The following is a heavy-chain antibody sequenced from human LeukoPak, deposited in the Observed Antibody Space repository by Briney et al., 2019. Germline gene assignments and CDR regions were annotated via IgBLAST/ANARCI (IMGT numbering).Heavy chain of an antibody. D-gene: IGHD5-18*01. V-gene: IGHV1-69*13. J-gene: IGHJ6*02. CDR1: GGTFSSYA. CDR3: ARIPSGDVDTAMVMYYHYGMDV. Sequence: ASVKVSCKASGGTFSSYAISWVRQAPGQGLEWMGGIIPIFGTANYAQKFQGRVTITADESTSTAYMEVSSLRSEDTAVYYCARIPSGDVDTAMVMYYHYGMDVWGQGTTVTVSS. CDR2: IIPIFGTA.